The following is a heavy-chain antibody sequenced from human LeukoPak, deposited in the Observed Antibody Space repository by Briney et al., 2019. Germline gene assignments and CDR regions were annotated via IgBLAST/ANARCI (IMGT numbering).Heavy chain of an antibody. V-gene: IGHV3-7*01. D-gene: IGHD1-7*01. CDR2: IKQDGSEK. CDR3: ARDWNYGFDY. J-gene: IGHJ4*02. CDR1: GFTFSSHC. Sequence: PGGSLRLSCAASGFTFSSHCMNWARQAPGKGLEWVANIKQDGSEKYYVDSVKGRFTISRDNAKNSLYLQMNSLRAEDTAIYYCARDWNYGFDYWGQGTLVTVSS.